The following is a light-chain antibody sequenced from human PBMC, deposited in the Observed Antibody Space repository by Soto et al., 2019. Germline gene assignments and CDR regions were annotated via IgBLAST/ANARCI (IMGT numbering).Light chain of an antibody. CDR2: GAS. Sequence: EIVLTQSPGTLSLSPGERATLSCRASQSVSSSYLAWYQQKPGQAPRLLIYGASSRATGIPDRFSGSGSGTDFTLIISRLEPEDFAVYYCQQYGSSRETFGQGTKVDIK. J-gene: IGKJ1*01. CDR3: QQYGSSRET. CDR1: QSVSSSY. V-gene: IGKV3-20*01.